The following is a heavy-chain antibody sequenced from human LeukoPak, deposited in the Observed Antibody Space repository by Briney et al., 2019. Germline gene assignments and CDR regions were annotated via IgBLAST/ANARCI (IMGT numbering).Heavy chain of an antibody. CDR1: GFTFSTYG. J-gene: IGHJ4*02. CDR3: AREGGWYRMFDY. V-gene: IGHV3-20*04. D-gene: IGHD6-19*01. CDR2: INWNGGST. Sequence: PGGTLRLSCAASGFTFSTYGMSWVRQAPGKGLEWVSGINWNGGSTGYADSVKGRFTISRDNAKNSLYLQMNSLRAEDTALYYYAREGGWYRMFDYWGQGTLVTVSS.